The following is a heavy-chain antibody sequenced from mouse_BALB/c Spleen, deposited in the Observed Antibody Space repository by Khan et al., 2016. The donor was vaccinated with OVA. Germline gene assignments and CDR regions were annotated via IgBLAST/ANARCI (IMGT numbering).Heavy chain of an antibody. CDR3: AREIYYDYSYYYAMDY. CDR1: GFSLTGYG. V-gene: IGHV2-6-7*01. D-gene: IGHD2-4*01. CDR2: IWGDGST. J-gene: IGHJ4*01. Sequence: QVQLKESGPGLVAPSQSLSITCTVSGFSLTGYGVNWVRQPPGKGLEWLGMIWGDGSTDYNSALKSRLSISKENSKSHVFLKMNSLQTDDTSRYYCAREIYYDYSYYYAMDYWGQGTSVTVSS.